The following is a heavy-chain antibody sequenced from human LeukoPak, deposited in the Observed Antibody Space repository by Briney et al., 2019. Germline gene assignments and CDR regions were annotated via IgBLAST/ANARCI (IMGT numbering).Heavy chain of an antibody. Sequence: GRSLRLSCAASGFTFSSYGMHWVRQAPGKGLEWVAVISYDGSNKYYADSVKGRFTISRDNSKNTLYLQMNSLRAEDTAVYYCAISPRGWFGELFPSFHYGMDVWGKGTTVTVSS. CDR2: ISYDGSNK. CDR1: GFTFSSYG. V-gene: IGHV3-30*03. J-gene: IGHJ6*04. CDR3: AISPRGWFGELFPSFHYGMDV. D-gene: IGHD3-10*01.